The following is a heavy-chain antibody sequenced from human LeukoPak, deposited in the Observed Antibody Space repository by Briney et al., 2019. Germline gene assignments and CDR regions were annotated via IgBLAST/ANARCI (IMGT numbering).Heavy chain of an antibody. V-gene: IGHV1-69*04. Sequence: GASVKVSCKASGGTFSSYAISWVRQAPGQGLEWMGRIIPILGIANYAQKFQGRVTITADKSTSTAYMELSSLRSEDTAVYYCARYYYDSSETYYFDYWGQGTLVTVSS. CDR3: ARYYYDSSETYYFDY. CDR1: GGTFSSYA. CDR2: IIPILGIA. J-gene: IGHJ4*02. D-gene: IGHD3-22*01.